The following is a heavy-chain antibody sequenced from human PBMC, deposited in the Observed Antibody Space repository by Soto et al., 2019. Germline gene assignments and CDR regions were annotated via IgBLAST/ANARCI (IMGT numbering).Heavy chain of an antibody. CDR2: ISYDGSNK. CDR1: GFTFSTYG. Sequence: QVQLVESGGGVVQPGGSRSPSGAPPGFTFSTYGMHGFRQPPGKGLGWVAVISYDGSNKYYADSVKGRFTISRDNSKNTLYLQMNSLRADDTAVYYCAKGPWGDYYYGMDVWGQGTTVTVSS. D-gene: IGHD7-27*01. CDR3: AKGPWGDYYYGMDV. J-gene: IGHJ6*02. V-gene: IGHV3-30*18.